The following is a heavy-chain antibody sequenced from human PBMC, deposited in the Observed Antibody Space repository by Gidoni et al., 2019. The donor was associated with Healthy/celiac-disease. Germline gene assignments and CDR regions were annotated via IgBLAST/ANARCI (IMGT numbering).Heavy chain of an antibody. D-gene: IGHD3-22*01. CDR3: ASRGQYYYDSSGDY. J-gene: IGHJ4*02. V-gene: IGHV4-39*01. CDR2: IYYSGST. Sequence: QLQLQESGPGLVKPSETLSLTCTVSGGSISSSSYYWGWIRQPPGKGLEWIGSIYYSGSTYYNPSLKSRVTISVDTSKNQFSLKLSSVTAADTAVYYCASRGQYYYDSSGDYWGQGTLVTVSS. CDR1: GGSISSSSYY.